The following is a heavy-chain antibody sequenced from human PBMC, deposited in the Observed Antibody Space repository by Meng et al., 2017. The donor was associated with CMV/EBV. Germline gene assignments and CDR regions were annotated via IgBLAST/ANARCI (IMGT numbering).Heavy chain of an antibody. CDR2: ISGSGGST. Sequence: GGSLRLSCAASGFTFSSYAMSWVRQAPGKGLEWVSAISGSGGSTYYADSVKGRFTISRDNSKNTLYLQMNSLRAEDTAVYYCAKFDITGTQIFRRGGVNFDYWGQGTLVTVSS. V-gene: IGHV3-23*01. CDR3: AKFDITGTQIFRRGGVNFDY. D-gene: IGHD1-7*01. J-gene: IGHJ4*02. CDR1: GFTFSSYA.